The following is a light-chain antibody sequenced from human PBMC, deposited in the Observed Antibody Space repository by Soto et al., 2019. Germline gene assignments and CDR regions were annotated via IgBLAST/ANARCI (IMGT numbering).Light chain of an antibody. CDR1: QSISSW. CDR3: QQYNSSLT. V-gene: IGKV1-5*03. J-gene: IGKJ1*01. CDR2: KAS. Sequence: DIQMTQSPSTLSASVGDRVTITCRASQSISSWLAWYQQKPGKAPKLLIYKASSLESGVPSRFSGSGSGTEFTLTISRLQPDDFATYSCQQYNSSLTFGQGTKVELK.